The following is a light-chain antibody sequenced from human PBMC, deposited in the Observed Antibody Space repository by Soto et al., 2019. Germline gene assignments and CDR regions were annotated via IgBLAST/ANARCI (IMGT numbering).Light chain of an antibody. CDR3: QQYGSSPPSWT. J-gene: IGKJ1*01. Sequence: ENVLTQSPGTLSLSPGERATLSCRASQSVSSSYLAWYQQKPGQPPSLLIFDASNRATGIPDRFSGSGSGTDFTLPISSLEPEDFAVYYCQQYGSSPPSWTFGQGTKVEIK. CDR2: DAS. CDR1: QSVSSSY. V-gene: IGKV3-20*01.